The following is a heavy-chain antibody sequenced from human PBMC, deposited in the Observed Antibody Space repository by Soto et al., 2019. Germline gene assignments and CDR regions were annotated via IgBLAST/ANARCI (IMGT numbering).Heavy chain of an antibody. CDR2: INHSGST. J-gene: IGHJ4*02. CDR1: VGSFSGYY. CDR3: ARGRVVHYGSGRNFDY. Sequence: SETLSLTCAVYVGSFSGYYWSWIRQPPGKGLEWIGEINHSGSTNYNPSLKSRVTISVDTSKNQFSLKLSSVTAADTAVYYCARGRVVHYGSGRNFDYWGQGTLVTVSS. V-gene: IGHV4-34*01. D-gene: IGHD3-10*01.